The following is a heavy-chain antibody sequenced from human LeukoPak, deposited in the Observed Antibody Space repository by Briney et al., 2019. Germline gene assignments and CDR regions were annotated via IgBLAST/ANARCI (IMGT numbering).Heavy chain of an antibody. D-gene: IGHD4-11*01. J-gene: IGHJ6*03. CDR2: ISAYNGNT. V-gene: IGHV1-18*01. Sequence: ASVKVSCKASGYTFTSYGISWVRPAPGQGLEWMGWISAYNGNTNYAQKLQGRVTMTTDTSTSTAYMELRSLRSDDTAVYYCARAFHSKAPPVESYYYYMDVWGKGTTVTVSS. CDR1: GYTFTSYG. CDR3: ARAFHSKAPPVESYYYYMDV.